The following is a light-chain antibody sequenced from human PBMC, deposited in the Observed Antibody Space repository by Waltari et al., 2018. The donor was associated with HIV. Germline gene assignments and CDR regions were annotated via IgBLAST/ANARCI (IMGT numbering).Light chain of an antibody. CDR2: EVS. CDR3: SSYTTTRTLV. CDR1: SSDVGAYNY. Sequence: QSALTQPASVSGSPGQSITISCTGTSSDVGAYNYVPWYQQHPDKTPKLMIYEVSNCPSGVSHRFSVSKSGNTASLTISGLQAEDEADYYCSSYTTTRTLVFGGGTKLTVL. J-gene: IGLJ2*01. V-gene: IGLV2-14*01.